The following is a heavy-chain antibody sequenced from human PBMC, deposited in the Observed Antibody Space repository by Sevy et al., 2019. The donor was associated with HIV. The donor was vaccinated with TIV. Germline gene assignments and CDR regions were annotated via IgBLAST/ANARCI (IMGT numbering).Heavy chain of an antibody. CDR2: IYWNDDK. V-gene: IGHV2-5*01. D-gene: IGHD2-2*01. J-gene: IGHJ3*02. Sequence: SGPTLVKPTQTLTLTCTFSGFSLSTSGVGVGWIRQPPGKALEWLALIYWNDDKRYSPSLKSRLTITKDTSKNQVVLXMTNMDPVDTATYYCAHQLYCSSTSCFMGIGAFDIWGQGTMVTVSS. CDR3: AHQLYCSSTSCFMGIGAFDI. CDR1: GFSLSTSGVG.